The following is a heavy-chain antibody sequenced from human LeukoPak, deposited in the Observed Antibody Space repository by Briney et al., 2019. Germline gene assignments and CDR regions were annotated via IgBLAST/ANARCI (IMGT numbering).Heavy chain of an antibody. CDR3: ARRAGAYSHPYDY. D-gene: IGHD4/OR15-4a*01. CDR1: GFTFSSYS. Sequence: GGSLRLSCAASGFTFSSYSMNWVRQAPGKGLEWVSSISSSSSYIYYSDSVKGRFTISRDNSKNTLYLQMDSLRAEDTAVYYCARRAGAYSHPYDYWGQGTLVTVSS. CDR2: ISSSSSYI. V-gene: IGHV3-21*04. J-gene: IGHJ4*02.